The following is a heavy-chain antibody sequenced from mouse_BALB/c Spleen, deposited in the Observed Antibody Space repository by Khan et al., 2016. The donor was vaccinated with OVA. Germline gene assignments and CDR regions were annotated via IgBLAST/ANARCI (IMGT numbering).Heavy chain of an antibody. CDR2: FYPGSGTT. V-gene: IGHV1-77*01. J-gene: IGHJ3*01. D-gene: IGHD2-3*01. CDR1: GYTFTDYA. Sequence: VQLQQSGPELVKPGASVKMSCKIAGYTFTDYAITWVKQRTGQGLEWIGEFYPGSGTTYYNEKFKGKATLTADKSSNTVNVQLSSLTSEDSAVSSCAGRYDWAWFAYWGQGTLVTVSA. CDR3: AGRYDWAWFAY.